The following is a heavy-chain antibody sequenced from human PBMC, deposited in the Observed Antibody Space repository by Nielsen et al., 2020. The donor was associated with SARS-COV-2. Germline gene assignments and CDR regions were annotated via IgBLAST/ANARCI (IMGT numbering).Heavy chain of an antibody. V-gene: IGHV3-30*03. Sequence: GGSLRLSCVASGFTFSSYGIHWVRQAPGKGLDWVAVMSYDGSLKFYADSVKGRLTISRDNSKNTLYLQMNSLRAEDTAVYYCARGGGGMDVWGQGTTVTVSS. D-gene: IGHD3-16*01. CDR3: ARGGGGMDV. J-gene: IGHJ6*02. CDR2: MSYDGSLK. CDR1: GFTFSSYG.